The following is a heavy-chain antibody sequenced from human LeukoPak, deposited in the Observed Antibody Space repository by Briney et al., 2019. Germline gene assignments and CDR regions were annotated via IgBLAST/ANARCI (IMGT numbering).Heavy chain of an antibody. D-gene: IGHD3-22*01. J-gene: IGHJ5*02. Sequence: GGSLRLSCTASGFPFQSYWMNWVRQAPGKGLEWVATIKPDGSAQYYVDSVKGRFTISRDNAKNSLFLQINSLRAEDTAVYYCANGGTYSSGPWGQGTLVTVSS. CDR3: ANGGTYSSGP. CDR2: IKPDGSAQ. V-gene: IGHV3-7*01. CDR1: GFPFQSYW.